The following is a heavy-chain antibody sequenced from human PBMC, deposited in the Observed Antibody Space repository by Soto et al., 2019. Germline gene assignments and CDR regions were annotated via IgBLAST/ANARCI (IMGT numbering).Heavy chain of an antibody. CDR3: ARIELTYYDILTGYYSREYFQH. CDR1: GFTFSSYA. J-gene: IGHJ1*01. Sequence: LRLSCAASGFTFSSYAMSWVRQAPGKALEWLAHIFSNDEKSYSTSLKSRLTISKDTSKSQVVLTMTNMDPVDTATYYCARIELTYYDILTGYYSREYFQHWGQGTLVTVSS. V-gene: IGHV2-26*01. D-gene: IGHD3-9*01. CDR2: IFSNDEK.